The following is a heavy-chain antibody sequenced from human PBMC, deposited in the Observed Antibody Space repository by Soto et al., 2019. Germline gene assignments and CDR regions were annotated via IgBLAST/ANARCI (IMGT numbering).Heavy chain of an antibody. J-gene: IGHJ5*02. D-gene: IGHD2-21*02. V-gene: IGHV4-59*01. CDR2: IYYTGTT. CDR1: GGSIRSYY. Sequence: PSETLSLTCTVSGGSIRSYYWSWIRQPPGTGLEWMGYIYYTGTTNDNPPLKSQVTIPVDTSKNHVSLRLNSVTAADTAMYYCPRPIDCHPWRQGTLVTVS. CDR3: PRPIDCHP.